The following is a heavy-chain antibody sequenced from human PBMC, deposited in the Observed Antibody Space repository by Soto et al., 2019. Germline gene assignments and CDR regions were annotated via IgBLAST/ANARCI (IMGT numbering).Heavy chain of an antibody. D-gene: IGHD3-3*01. CDR3: AGITTFGVVNYGLDV. J-gene: IGHJ6*02. CDR1: GVSVSGGVSY. V-gene: IGHV4-31*04. Sequence: QVRLQESGPGLVQPSQTLSLTCTVSGVSVSGGVSYWGWFRQHSGKGLEWMGYIYSTGSTYSNPSRQSRVSTSADTSQNQFTLRLLSVTAADTAVYYCAGITTFGVVNYGLDVWGQGTKVTVSS. CDR2: IYSTGST.